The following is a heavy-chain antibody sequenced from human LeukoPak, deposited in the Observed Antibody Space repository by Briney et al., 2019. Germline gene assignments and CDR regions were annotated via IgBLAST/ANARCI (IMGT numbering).Heavy chain of an antibody. Sequence: GGSLRLSCSASKFTFSSYPMHWVRQAPGKGLEGVAIISFDGSDKYYADSVKGRFTISRDNSKNMLSQQMNSLRPEDTAVYYCAREGVSLWYFDYWGQGTLVTVSS. D-gene: IGHD3-10*01. CDR2: ISFDGSDK. J-gene: IGHJ4*02. V-gene: IGHV3-30-3*01. CDR3: AREGVSLWYFDY. CDR1: KFTFSSYP.